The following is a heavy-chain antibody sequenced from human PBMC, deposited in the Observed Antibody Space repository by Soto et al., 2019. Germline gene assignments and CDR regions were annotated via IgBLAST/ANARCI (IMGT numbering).Heavy chain of an antibody. Sequence: ASVKVSCKASGYTFTGYYMHWVRQAPGQGLEWMGWINPNSGGTNYAQKFQGWVTMTRDTSIGTAYMELSRLRSDDTAVYYCARVRDGDSSGPYFDYWGQGTLVTVSS. J-gene: IGHJ4*02. CDR2: INPNSGGT. D-gene: IGHD3-22*01. CDR1: GYTFTGYY. CDR3: ARVRDGDSSGPYFDY. V-gene: IGHV1-2*04.